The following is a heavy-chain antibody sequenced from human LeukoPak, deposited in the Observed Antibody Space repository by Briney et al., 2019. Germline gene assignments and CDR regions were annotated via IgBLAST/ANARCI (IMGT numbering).Heavy chain of an antibody. V-gene: IGHV4-59*01. D-gene: IGHD1-1*01. CDR3: ARNRGTTGTKTPLWAFDI. J-gene: IGHJ3*02. Sequence: SETLSLTCAVYGGCFSGYYWSWVREPPGKGLEWIGYIYYSGSTNYNPSLKSRVTLSEDTPKNNFSLKLSSVTAADMAVYYCARNRGTTGTKTPLWAFDIWGQGTMVTVSS. CDR2: IYYSGST. CDR1: GGCFSGYY.